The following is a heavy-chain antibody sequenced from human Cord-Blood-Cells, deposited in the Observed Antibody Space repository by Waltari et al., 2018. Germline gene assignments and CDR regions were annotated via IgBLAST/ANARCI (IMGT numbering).Heavy chain of an antibody. V-gene: IGHV4-31*03. J-gene: IGHJ4*02. Sequence: QVQLQESGPGLVQPSHTLSPPRTVTAGSISSLGYYWRWIRQHPGKGLEWIGYIYYSGSTYYNPSLKSRVTISVDTSKNQFSLKLSSVTAADTAVDYCARGANWGLKGAFDYWGQGTLVTVSS. CDR3: ARGANWGLKGAFDY. CDR2: IYYSGST. CDR1: AGSISSLGYY. D-gene: IGHD7-27*01.